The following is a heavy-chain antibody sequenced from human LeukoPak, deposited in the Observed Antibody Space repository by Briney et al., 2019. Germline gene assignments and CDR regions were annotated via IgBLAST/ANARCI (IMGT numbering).Heavy chain of an antibody. CDR3: ARGSVFQDIVVVVAAYPGAFDI. Sequence: PSETLSLTCTVSGGSLGSSSYYWGWIRQPPGKGLEWIGSIYYSGSTYYNPSLKSRVTISVDTSKNQFSLKLSSVTAADTAVYYCARGSVFQDIVVVVAAYPGAFDIWGQGTMVTASS. V-gene: IGHV4-39*01. J-gene: IGHJ3*02. CDR1: GGSLGSSSYY. D-gene: IGHD2-15*01. CDR2: IYYSGST.